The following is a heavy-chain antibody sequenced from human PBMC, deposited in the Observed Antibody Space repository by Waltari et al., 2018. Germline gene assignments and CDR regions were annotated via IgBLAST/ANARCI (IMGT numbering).Heavy chain of an antibody. J-gene: IGHJ4*02. CDR3: ASIGGAERITIFGVSSTDY. CDR2: ISYRGST. Sequence: QLQLQESGPGLVKPSETLSLTCTVSGGSISSSSYYWGWIRQPPGKGLAWIGSISYRGSTAYNPSLKSRVTISVDTSKNQFSLKLSAVTAADTAVYYCASIGGAERITIFGVSSTDYWGQGTLVTVSS. V-gene: IGHV4-39*01. CDR1: GGSISSSSYY. D-gene: IGHD3-3*01.